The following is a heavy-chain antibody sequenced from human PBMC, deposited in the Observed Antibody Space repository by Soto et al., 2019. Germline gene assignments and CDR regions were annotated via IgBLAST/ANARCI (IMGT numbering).Heavy chain of an antibody. J-gene: IGHJ4*02. D-gene: IGHD1-1*01. V-gene: IGHV3-23*01. Sequence: GGSLRLSCAVSGFTLRSYAMDWVRQAPGKGLEWVSGISGSAGAVTTYADFAKGRFTISKDNSKNTLFLQMNSLRADDTAVYYCAKEAPNWNMYPGQFYFDSWGQGTLVTVSS. CDR3: AKEAPNWNMYPGQFYFDS. CDR2: ISGSAGAVT. CDR1: GFTLRSYA.